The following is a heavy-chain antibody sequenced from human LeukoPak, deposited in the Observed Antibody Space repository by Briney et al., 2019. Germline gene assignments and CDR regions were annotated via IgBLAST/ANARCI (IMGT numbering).Heavy chain of an antibody. J-gene: IGHJ6*03. CDR3: AKVPGTKYYDILTGYYSPGYYYYMDV. D-gene: IGHD3-9*01. CDR1: GFTFSSYG. CDR2: IRYDGSNK. Sequence: EGSLRLSCAASGFTFSSYGMHWVRQAPGKGLEWVAFIRYDGSNKYYADSVKGRFTISRDNSKNTLYLQMNSLRAEDTAVYYCAKVPGTKYYDILTGYYSPGYYYYMDVWGKGTTVTISS. V-gene: IGHV3-30*02.